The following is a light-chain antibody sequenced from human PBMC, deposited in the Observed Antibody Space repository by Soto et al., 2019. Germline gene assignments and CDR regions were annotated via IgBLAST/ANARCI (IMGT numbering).Light chain of an antibody. CDR1: QSISSY. CDR3: QQSYSTPIT. V-gene: IGKV1-39*01. CDR2: AAS. J-gene: IGKJ5*01. Sequence: IQMTHSPSSLSASVGDRVTSTCXASQSISSYLNWYQQKSGKAPKLLIFAASSLQSGVSLRFSGSGSGTDFTLTISSLQPEDFAIYYCQQSYSTPITFGQGTRLEIK.